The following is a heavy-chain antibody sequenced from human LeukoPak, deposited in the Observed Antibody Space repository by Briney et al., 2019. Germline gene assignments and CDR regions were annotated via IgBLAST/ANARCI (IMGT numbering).Heavy chain of an antibody. CDR2: ISAYNGNT. CDR3: ARDSCSSTSCYLGWFDP. Sequence: ASVKVSCKASGYTFTSYGISWVRQAPGQGLEWMGRISAYNGNTNYAQKLQGRVTMTTDQSTSTAYRKLRSLGSDDTAVYYCARDSCSSTSCYLGWFDPWGQGTLVTVSS. D-gene: IGHD2-2*01. CDR1: GYTFTSYG. J-gene: IGHJ5*02. V-gene: IGHV1-18*01.